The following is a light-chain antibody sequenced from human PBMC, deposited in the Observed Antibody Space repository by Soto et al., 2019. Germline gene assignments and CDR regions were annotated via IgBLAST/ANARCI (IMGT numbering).Light chain of an antibody. CDR1: SSDVGGYNF. CDR3: CSFTTNSTLV. J-gene: IGLJ1*01. Sequence: QSVLTQPASVSGSPGQSITMSCTGTSSDVGGYNFVSWYQQHPGKAPKLIIYDVINRPSGISSRFSGSKSANTASLTISGLLTEDEADYYCCSFTTNSTLVFGTG. CDR2: DVI. V-gene: IGLV2-14*01.